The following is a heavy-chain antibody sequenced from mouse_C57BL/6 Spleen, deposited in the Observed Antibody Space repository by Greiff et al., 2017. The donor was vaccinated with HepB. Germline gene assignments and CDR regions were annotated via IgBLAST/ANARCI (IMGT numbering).Heavy chain of an antibody. J-gene: IGHJ4*01. V-gene: IGHV3-6*01. Sequence: DVQLVESGPGLVKPSQSLSLTCSVTGYSITSGYYWNWIRQFPGNKLEWMGYISYDGSNNYNPSLKNRISITRDTSKNQFFLKLNSVTTEDTATYYCARTPLRAMDYWGQGTSVTVSS. CDR2: ISYDGSN. CDR3: ARTPLRAMDY. D-gene: IGHD6-1*01. CDR1: GYSITSGYY.